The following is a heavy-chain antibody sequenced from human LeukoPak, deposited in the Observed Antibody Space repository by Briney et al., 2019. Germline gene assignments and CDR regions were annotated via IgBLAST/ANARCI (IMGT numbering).Heavy chain of an antibody. CDR1: GFTFSAYP. CDR2: ISYDGRNI. Sequence: GGSLRLSCAASGFTFSAYPLHWVRQAPGKGLEWVALISYDGRNINFGDSVKGRFTISRDNSKNSLYLQMNSLRGEDTALYYCARGSGSYSTYFDFWGQGTLVTVSS. CDR3: ARGSGSYSTYFDF. D-gene: IGHD1-26*01. V-gene: IGHV3-30*04. J-gene: IGHJ4*02.